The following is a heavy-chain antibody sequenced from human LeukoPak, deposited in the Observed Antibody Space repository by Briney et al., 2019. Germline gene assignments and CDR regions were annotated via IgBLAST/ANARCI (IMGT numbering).Heavy chain of an antibody. J-gene: IGHJ4*02. CDR1: GGSFSGYY. CDR2: INHSGST. Sequence: KPPETLSLTCAVYGGSFSGYYWSWIRQPPGKGLEWIGEINHSGSTNYNPSLKSRVTISVDTSKNQFSLKLSSVTAADTAVYYCARHSYDYVWGSYRYSGTSGYFDYWGQGTLVTVSS. D-gene: IGHD3-16*02. V-gene: IGHV4-34*01. CDR3: ARHSYDYVWGSYRYSGTSGYFDY.